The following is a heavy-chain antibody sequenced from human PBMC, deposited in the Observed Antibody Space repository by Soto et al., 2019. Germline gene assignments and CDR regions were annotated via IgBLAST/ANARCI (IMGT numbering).Heavy chain of an antibody. CDR3: ASAPDFSASGTMDIDK. V-gene: IGHV4-4*02. CDR1: DDSITGKHS. D-gene: IGHD3-10*01. Sequence: QVQLQESGPRLVKPSGSLSLTCAVSDDSITGKHSWNWVRQAPTEGLEWIGEIFHTGFTNYNPSLQRRVTISLDTSKNQFSLIVNSVTAADTAVYFCASAPDFSASGTMDIDKWGQGILVTVSS. J-gene: IGHJ4*02. CDR2: IFHTGFT.